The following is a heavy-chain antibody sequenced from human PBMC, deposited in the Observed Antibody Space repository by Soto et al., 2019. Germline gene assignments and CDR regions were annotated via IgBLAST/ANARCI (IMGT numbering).Heavy chain of an antibody. Sequence: EVQLLESGGGLVQPGGSLRLSCAASGFTFSSYAMSWVRQAPGKGLEWVSAISGSGGSTYYADSVKGRFTISRDNSKNTLYLQMNSLRAEDTAVYYCAKDHYDFWSGYYPWFDPWCQGTLVTVSS. D-gene: IGHD3-3*01. V-gene: IGHV3-23*01. CDR2: ISGSGGST. J-gene: IGHJ5*02. CDR1: GFTFSSYA. CDR3: AKDHYDFWSGYYPWFDP.